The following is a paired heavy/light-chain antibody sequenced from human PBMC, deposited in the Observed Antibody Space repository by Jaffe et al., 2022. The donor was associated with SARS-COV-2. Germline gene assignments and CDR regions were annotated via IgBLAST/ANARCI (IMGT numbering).Heavy chain of an antibody. Sequence: QVQLLQSGPEVKKPGASVKVSCKASGYRFTNYFYGINWVRQAPGQGLEWMGWISTSNGDTNYARKLQGRVTMTTDTTTTTVHMELRSLRSDDTAVYYCATGNTLVRGVISGYYYYYYGMDVWGQGTTVTVSS. CDR2: ISTSNGDT. J-gene: IGHJ6*02. CDR1: GYRFTNYFYG. CDR3: ATGNTLVRGVISGYYYYYYGMDV. D-gene: IGHD3-10*01. V-gene: IGHV1-18*01.
Light chain of an antibody. V-gene: IGLV3-1*01. CDR3: QAWDSSTAHVV. CDR2: QGT. CDR1: KLGDKY. J-gene: IGLJ2*01. Sequence: SYDLTQPPSVSVSPGQTASITCSGDKLGDKYSSWYQQKPGQSPVLVAYQGTKRPSGIPERFSGSNSENTATLTISGAQAVDEADYYCQAWDSSTAHVVFGGGTKLTVL.